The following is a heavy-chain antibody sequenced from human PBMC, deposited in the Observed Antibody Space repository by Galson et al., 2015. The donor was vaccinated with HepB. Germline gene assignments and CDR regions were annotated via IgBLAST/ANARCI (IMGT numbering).Heavy chain of an antibody. CDR2: ISTYNGNT. V-gene: IGHV1-18*01. D-gene: IGHD1-7*01. Sequence: SCKASGYTFTNYAATWVRQAPGQGLEWMGWISTYNGNTNYAQKLRGRVTMTTDTSTSTSYMELRSLRSDDTAVYYCVRVKGSNFDAFDIWGQGTRVTVSS. CDR1: GYTFTNYA. CDR3: VRVKGSNFDAFDI. J-gene: IGHJ3*02.